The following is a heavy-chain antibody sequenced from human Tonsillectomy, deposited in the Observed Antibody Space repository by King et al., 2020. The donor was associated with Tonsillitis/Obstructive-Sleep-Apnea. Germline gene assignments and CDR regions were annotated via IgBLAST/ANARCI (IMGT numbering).Heavy chain of an antibody. CDR3: ARAPDHHDILTGFWFDP. Sequence: QAQLVQSGAEVKKPGASVKVACKASGYTFTSYGITWVRQAPGQGLEWMGWISGYNGNTNYAQKFQGRVTMTTDTSTSTAYMELRSLRSDDTAVYYCARAPDHHDILTGFWFDPWGQGTLVTVSS. D-gene: IGHD3-9*01. CDR1: GYTFTSYG. CDR2: ISGYNGNT. J-gene: IGHJ5*02. V-gene: IGHV1-18*01.